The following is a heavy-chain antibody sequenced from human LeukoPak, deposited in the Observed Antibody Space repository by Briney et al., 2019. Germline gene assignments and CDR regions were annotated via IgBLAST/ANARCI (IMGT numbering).Heavy chain of an antibody. CDR1: GGSVSSGSYY. V-gene: IGHV4-61*01. Sequence: KPSETLSLTCTVSGGSVSSGSYYWSWIRQPPGKGLEWIGYIYYSGSTNYNPSLKSRVTISVDMSKNQFSLKLSSVTAADTAVYYCARSDYSSSSGAVDYWGQGTLVTVSS. CDR3: ARSDYSSSSGAVDY. CDR2: IYYSGST. J-gene: IGHJ4*02. D-gene: IGHD6-6*01.